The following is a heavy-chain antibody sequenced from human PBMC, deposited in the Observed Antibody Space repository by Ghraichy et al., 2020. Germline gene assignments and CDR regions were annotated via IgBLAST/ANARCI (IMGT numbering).Heavy chain of an antibody. CDR1: GFTFNTYW. CDR3: ARDLAGSPHS. J-gene: IGHJ1*01. Sequence: GGPRLSCAASGFTFNTYWMNWVRQAPGKGLVWVSLINGAGTTTTYADSVRGRFTISRDNAKNTLYLQMDSLRADDTALYYCARDLAGSPHSWGQGTLVTVSS. CDR2: INGAGTTT. D-gene: IGHD3-10*01. V-gene: IGHV3-74*01.